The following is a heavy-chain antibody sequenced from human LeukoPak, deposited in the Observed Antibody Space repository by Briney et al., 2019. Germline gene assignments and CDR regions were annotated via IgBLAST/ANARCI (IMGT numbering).Heavy chain of an antibody. CDR2: IYSGGST. V-gene: IGHV3-53*01. CDR3: ARLEFRYFAY. D-gene: IGHD3-3*01. J-gene: IGHJ4*02. CDR1: GFTVSSNS. Sequence: GGSLRLSCAASGFTVSSNSMNWVRQAPGKGLEWVSVIYSGGSTYSADSVKGRFTISRDNSKNTLYLQMNSLRAEDTAVYYCARLEFRYFAYWGQGTLVTVSS.